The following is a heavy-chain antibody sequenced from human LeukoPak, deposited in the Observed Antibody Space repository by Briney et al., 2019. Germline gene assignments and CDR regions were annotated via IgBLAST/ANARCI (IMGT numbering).Heavy chain of an antibody. CDR1: GFTFSDYY. Sequence: KPGGSMRLSCAASGFTFSDYYMSWIRQPPGEWLEWVSYISSSGSTISYADSMKGRFTISKDNAKNSLYLQMNSLRAEDTAVYYCARHQKTYYYDSSGYFDYGGQGTLVTVSS. J-gene: IGHJ4*02. V-gene: IGHV3-11*04. D-gene: IGHD3-22*01. CDR3: ARHQKTYYYDSSGYFDY. CDR2: ISSSGSTI.